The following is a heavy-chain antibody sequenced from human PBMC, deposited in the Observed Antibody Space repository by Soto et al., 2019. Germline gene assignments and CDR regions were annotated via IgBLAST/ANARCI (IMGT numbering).Heavy chain of an antibody. CDR3: AREYCSGGSCYYYYGMDV. J-gene: IGHJ6*01. Sequence: SETLSLTCTVSGGSISSGDYYWSWIRQPPGKGLEWIGYIYYSGSTYYNPSLKSRVTISVDTSKNQFSLKLSSVTAADTAVYYCAREYCSGGSCYYYYGMDVWGQGTTVT. CDR1: GGSISSGDYY. D-gene: IGHD2-15*01. V-gene: IGHV4-30-4*01. CDR2: IYYSGST.